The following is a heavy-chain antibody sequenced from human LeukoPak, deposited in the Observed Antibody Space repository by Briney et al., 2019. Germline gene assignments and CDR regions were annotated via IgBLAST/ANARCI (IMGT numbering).Heavy chain of an antibody. D-gene: IGHD3-22*01. CDR1: GGSITSGGYY. CDR3: ARETDYYDSGGYYLQWFDP. Sequence: SEALSLTCTVSGGSITSGGYYWSWIRQHPGKGLEWIGYIYYSGSTSYNPSLKSRVTISLDTSKNQFSLKLSSVTAADTAVYYCARETDYYDSGGYYLQWFDPWGQGTLVTVSS. CDR2: IYYSGST. V-gene: IGHV4-31*03. J-gene: IGHJ5*02.